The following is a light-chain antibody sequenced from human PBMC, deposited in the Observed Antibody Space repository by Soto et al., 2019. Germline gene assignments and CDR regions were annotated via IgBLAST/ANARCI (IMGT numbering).Light chain of an antibody. V-gene: IGLV1-44*01. J-gene: IGLJ3*02. Sequence: QSVLTQPPSASGTPGQRVTISCSGSSSNIGSNTVNWYQQLPGTAPKLLIYTNNQRPSGVPDRFSDSKSGTSASLAISGLQSEDAADYYCAAWDGSLQTWVFGGGTKVTVL. CDR3: AAWDGSLQTWV. CDR2: TNN. CDR1: SSNIGSNT.